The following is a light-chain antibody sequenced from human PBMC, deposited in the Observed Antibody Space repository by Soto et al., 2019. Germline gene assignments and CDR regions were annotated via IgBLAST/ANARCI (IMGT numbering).Light chain of an antibody. J-gene: IGKJ1*01. Sequence: EIVLTQSPATLSLSPGERATLSCRASQSVSSYLAWYQQKPGQAPRLLIYDASNRATGIPARFSGSGSGTDFTLTISSLEPEDFATYYCQQYTNYPWTFGQGPKV. CDR3: QQYTNYPWT. CDR1: QSVSSY. CDR2: DAS. V-gene: IGKV3-11*01.